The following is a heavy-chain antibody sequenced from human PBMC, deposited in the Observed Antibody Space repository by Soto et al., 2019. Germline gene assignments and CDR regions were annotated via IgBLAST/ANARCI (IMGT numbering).Heavy chain of an antibody. D-gene: IGHD6-13*01. V-gene: IGHV1-18*01. Sequence: QVQLVQSGAEVKKPGASVKVSCKASGYTFTSYGIIWVRQAPGQGLEWMGWISAYNGNTNYAQKLQGRVTMTTDTSTSTAYMELRSLRSDDTAVYYCARYSSSWYYYYYGMDVWGQGTTVTVSS. J-gene: IGHJ6*02. CDR3: ARYSSSWYYYYYGMDV. CDR2: ISAYNGNT. CDR1: GYTFTSYG.